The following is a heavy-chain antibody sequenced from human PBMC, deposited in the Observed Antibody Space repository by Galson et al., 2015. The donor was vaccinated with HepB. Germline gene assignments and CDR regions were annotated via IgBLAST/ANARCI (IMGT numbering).Heavy chain of an antibody. D-gene: IGHD6-13*01. CDR2: IWYDGSNK. V-gene: IGHV3-33*01. CDR1: GLTLSSYG. J-gene: IGHJ3*02. Sequence: SLRLSCAASGLTLSSYGMHWVRQAPGKGLEWVAVIWYDGSNKYYADSVKGRFSIFRDNSKNTLYLQMNSLRAEDTAVYYCARERINIADEGSALDIWGQGTMVTVSS. CDR3: ARERINIADEGSALDI.